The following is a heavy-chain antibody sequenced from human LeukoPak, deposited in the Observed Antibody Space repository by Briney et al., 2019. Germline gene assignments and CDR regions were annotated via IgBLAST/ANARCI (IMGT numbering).Heavy chain of an antibody. CDR2: ISGTGDSR. Sequence: GGSLRLSCAASGFSFTSYAMTWARQAPGKGLEWVSSISGTGDSRNYADSVKGRLTISRDNSKNTLYLQMNSLRAEDTAVYYCAANCGGKGDFDYWGQGTLVTVSS. D-gene: IGHD4-23*01. CDR3: AANCGGKGDFDY. V-gene: IGHV3-23*01. CDR1: GFSFTSYA. J-gene: IGHJ4*02.